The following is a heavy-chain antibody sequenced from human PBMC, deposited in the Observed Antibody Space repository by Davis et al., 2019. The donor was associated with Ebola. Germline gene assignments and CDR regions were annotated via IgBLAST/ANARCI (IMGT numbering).Heavy chain of an antibody. CDR2: IDPIDFYT. J-gene: IGHJ6*02. CDR3: AKTPYYYYGMDV. CDR1: GYSFTSYW. Sequence: GESLKISCKGSGYSFTSYWIGWVRQMPGKGLEWMGRIDPIDFYTNYSPSFQGHVTISADKSISTAYLQWSSLKASDTAMYYCAKTPYYYYGMDVWGQGTTVTVSS. V-gene: IGHV5-10-1*01.